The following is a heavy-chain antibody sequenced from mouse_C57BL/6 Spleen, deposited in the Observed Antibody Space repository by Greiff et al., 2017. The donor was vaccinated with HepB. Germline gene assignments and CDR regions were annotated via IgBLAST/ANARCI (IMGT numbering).Heavy chain of an antibody. CDR2: IYPGSGST. J-gene: IGHJ3*01. CDR3: ARSGDYYGSSPWFAY. CDR1: GYTFTSYW. D-gene: IGHD1-1*01. Sequence: QVQLKQPGAELVKPGASVKMSCKASGYTFTSYWITWVKQRPGQGLEWIGDIYPGSGSTNYNEKFKSKATLTVDTSSSTAYMQLSSLTSEDSAVYYCARSGDYYGSSPWFAYWGQGTLVTVSA. V-gene: IGHV1-55*01.